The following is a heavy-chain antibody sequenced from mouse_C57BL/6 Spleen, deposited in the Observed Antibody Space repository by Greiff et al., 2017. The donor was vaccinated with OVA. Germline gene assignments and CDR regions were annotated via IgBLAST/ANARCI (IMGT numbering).Heavy chain of an antibody. J-gene: IGHJ3*01. CDR1: GFSLTSYG. Sequence: VQLVESGPGLVQPSQSLSITCTVSGFSLTSYGVHWVRQSPGKGLEWLGVIWSGGSTDYNAAFISRLSISKDNSKSQVFFKMNSLQADDTAIYYCARHGLLRGWFAYWGQGTLVTVSA. CDR2: IWSGGST. V-gene: IGHV2-2*01. CDR3: ARHGLLRGWFAY. D-gene: IGHD1-1*01.